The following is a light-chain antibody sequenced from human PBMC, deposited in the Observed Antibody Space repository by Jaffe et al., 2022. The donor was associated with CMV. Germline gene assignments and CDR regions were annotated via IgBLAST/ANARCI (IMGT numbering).Light chain of an antibody. CDR2: GAS. CDR3: LQYDNWPPAYT. CDR1: QSFNSN. Sequence: EIVMTQSPAILSVSPGERATLSCRASQSFNSNLAWYQQRPGQAPRLLIYGASTRATGIPARFSGSGSGTEFTLTISSLQSEDFAVYYCLQYDNWPPAYTFGQGTKLEIK. J-gene: IGKJ2*01. V-gene: IGKV3-15*01.